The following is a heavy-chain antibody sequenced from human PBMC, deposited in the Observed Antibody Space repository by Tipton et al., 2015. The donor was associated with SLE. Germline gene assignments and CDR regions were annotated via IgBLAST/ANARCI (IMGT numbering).Heavy chain of an antibody. CDR2: IYHSGST. D-gene: IGHD6-13*01. CDR1: GYSISSGYY. V-gene: IGHV4-38-2*01. J-gene: IGHJ5*02. CDR3: ARGGIAAAGIDP. Sequence: LRLSCAVSGYSISSGYYWGWIRQPPGKGLEWIGSIYHSGSTYYNPSLKSRVTISVDTSKNQFSLKLSSVTAADTAVYYCARGGIAAAGIDPWGQGTLVTVSS.